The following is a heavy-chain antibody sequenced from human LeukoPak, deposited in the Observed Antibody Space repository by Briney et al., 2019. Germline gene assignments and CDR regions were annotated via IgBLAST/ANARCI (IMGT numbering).Heavy chain of an antibody. D-gene: IGHD4/OR15-4a*01. J-gene: IGHJ4*02. CDR2: TFHTGST. Sequence: SETLSLTCTVSGDSISSGNYWGWIRQPPGKGLEWIGSTFHTGSTYFNLSLKSRVTISIDTSKNQFSLRLSSMTAADTAVYYCAREDDYGSFDYWGQGTLVTVSS. CDR3: AREDDYGSFDY. CDR1: GDSISSGNY. V-gene: IGHV4-38-2*02.